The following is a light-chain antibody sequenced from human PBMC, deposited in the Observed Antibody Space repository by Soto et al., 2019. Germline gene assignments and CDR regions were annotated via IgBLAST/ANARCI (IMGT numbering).Light chain of an antibody. Sequence: EIVMTQSPGTLSVSPGERATLSCRASQNVGRNLAWYQQKPGQASRLLIYGASTRAAGIPARFSGRGSGTEFTLIINSLQSADSAVYYCQQYNEWPSFGQGTKVEIK. V-gene: IGKV3-15*01. CDR3: QQYNEWPS. CDR1: QNVGRN. J-gene: IGKJ1*01. CDR2: GAS.